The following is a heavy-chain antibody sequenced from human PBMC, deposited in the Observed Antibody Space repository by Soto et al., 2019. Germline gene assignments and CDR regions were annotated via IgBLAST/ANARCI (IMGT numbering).Heavy chain of an antibody. J-gene: IGHJ3*02. CDR1: GSSFTSYW. D-gene: IGHD3-3*01. CDR2: IYPGDSDT. V-gene: IGHV5-51*01. Sequence: PGESLKISCKGSGSSFTSYWIGWVRQMPGKGLEWMGIIYPGDSDTRYSPSFQGQVTISADKSISTAYLQWSSLKASDTAMYYCARGRAPPVLQFLEWSDAFDIWGQGTMVTVSS. CDR3: ARGRAPPVLQFLEWSDAFDI.